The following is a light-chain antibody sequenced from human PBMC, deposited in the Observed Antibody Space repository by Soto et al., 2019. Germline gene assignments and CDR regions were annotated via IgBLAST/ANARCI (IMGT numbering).Light chain of an antibody. V-gene: IGLV2-14*03. J-gene: IGLJ2*01. Sequence: QSALTQPASVSGSPGQSITISCTGTSSDVGGYNYVSWYQQHPGKVPKLMIYDVTNRPSGVSNRFSGSKSGNTASLTISGLQAGDEADYYCSSYTSSSTVVFGGGTKLTVL. CDR2: DVT. CDR3: SSYTSSSTVV. CDR1: SSDVGGYNY.